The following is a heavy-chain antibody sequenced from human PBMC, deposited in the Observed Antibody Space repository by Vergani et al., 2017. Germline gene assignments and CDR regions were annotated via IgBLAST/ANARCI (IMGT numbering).Heavy chain of an antibody. V-gene: IGHV1-18*01. CDR2: NSAYNGIT. CDR3: ARALRYYDSSGYLDY. D-gene: IGHD3-22*01. CDR1: GSTFTSYG. J-gene: IGHJ4*02. Sequence: QVQLVQSGAEMKTPGASVKVSCKASGSTFTSYGISWVRQAPAQGLEWMGCNSAYNGITNYAQTLQGRVTMTTYTSTSTAYMELRSLRSDDTAVYYCARALRYYDSSGYLDYWGQGTLVTVSS.